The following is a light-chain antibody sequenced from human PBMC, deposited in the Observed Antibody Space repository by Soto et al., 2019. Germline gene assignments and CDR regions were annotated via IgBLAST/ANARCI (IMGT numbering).Light chain of an antibody. CDR3: QQYNNWPPWT. CDR1: QSVSSN. CDR2: GAS. J-gene: IGKJ1*01. Sequence: EIVMTQSPATLSVSPGERATLSCRASQSVSSNLAWYQQKPGQAPRLLIYGASTRATGIPARFSGSGSGTEFTLTISSLQSEDFAVYYGQQYNNWPPWTVGQGTKVDIK. V-gene: IGKV3-15*01.